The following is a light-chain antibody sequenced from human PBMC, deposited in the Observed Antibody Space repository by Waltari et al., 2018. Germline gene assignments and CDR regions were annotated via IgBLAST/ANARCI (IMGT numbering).Light chain of an antibody. J-gene: IGLJ2*01. CDR3: CSYAGSSYVV. V-gene: IGLV2-11*01. CDR1: SSDVGGYNF. Sequence: QSALTQPRSVSGSPGQSVTISCTGTSSDVGGYNFVSWYQQHPGKAPKLMIYDVTKRPSGVPDRFSGSKSANTASLTISGLQAEDEADYYCCSYAGSSYVVFGGGTKLTVL. CDR2: DVT.